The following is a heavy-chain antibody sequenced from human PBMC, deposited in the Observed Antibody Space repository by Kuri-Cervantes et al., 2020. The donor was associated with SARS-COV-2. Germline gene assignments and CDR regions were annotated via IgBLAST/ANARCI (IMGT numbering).Heavy chain of an antibody. Sequence: LSLTCAASGFTFSSYAMSWVRQAPGKGLEWVSAISGSGGSTYYADSVKGRFTISRDNSKNTLYLQMNSLRAEDTAVYYCAKDYQDFDYWGQGTPVTVSS. CDR3: AKDYQDFDY. J-gene: IGHJ4*02. CDR2: ISGSGGST. V-gene: IGHV3-23*01. D-gene: IGHD2-2*01. CDR1: GFTFSSYA.